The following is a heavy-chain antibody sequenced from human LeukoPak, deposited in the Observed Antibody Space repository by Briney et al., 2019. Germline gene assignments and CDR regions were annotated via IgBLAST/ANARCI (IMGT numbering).Heavy chain of an antibody. Sequence: GASVKVSCTASGYTFTNFGISCVRQAPGQGLEWMGWISAYNGNTNYAQRLQGRVTMTTDTSTSTAYMELRSLRSDDTAVYYCARDRDYGDYNTQDLFVYWGQGTLVTVSS. CDR1: GYTFTNFG. V-gene: IGHV1-18*01. CDR2: ISAYNGNT. J-gene: IGHJ4*02. CDR3: ARDRDYGDYNTQDLFVY. D-gene: IGHD4-17*01.